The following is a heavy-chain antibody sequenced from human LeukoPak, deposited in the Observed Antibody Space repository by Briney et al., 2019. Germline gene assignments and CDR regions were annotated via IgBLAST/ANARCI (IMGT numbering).Heavy chain of an antibody. V-gene: IGHV3-43*02. J-gene: IGHJ6*03. D-gene: IGHD5/OR15-5a*01. CDR3: VRGRAGRGSSVFWGYYYYLDV. Sequence: GGSLRLSCAASGFTFDDFAMHWVRQAPGKGLEWVSLISGDGSRTYYADSMKGRFTISRDNSKNSLYLQMNSLRTEDTAFYYRVRGRAGRGSSVFWGYYYYLDVWGKGTTVTVSS. CDR2: ISGDGSRT. CDR1: GFTFDDFA.